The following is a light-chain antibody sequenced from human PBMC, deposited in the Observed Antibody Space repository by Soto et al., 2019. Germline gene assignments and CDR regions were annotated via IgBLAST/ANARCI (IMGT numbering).Light chain of an antibody. V-gene: IGKV3-20*01. J-gene: IGKJ1*01. CDR2: GAS. Sequence: EIVLTQSPGTLSLSPGERATLSCRASQSVSTSLAWYQQKPGQAPRLLIYGASIRPTGLPENFSGSGSGTEFTLTISRLEPEDCAVYSCQHYGGSPPTFGRGTKVEIK. CDR3: QHYGGSPPT. CDR1: QSVSTS.